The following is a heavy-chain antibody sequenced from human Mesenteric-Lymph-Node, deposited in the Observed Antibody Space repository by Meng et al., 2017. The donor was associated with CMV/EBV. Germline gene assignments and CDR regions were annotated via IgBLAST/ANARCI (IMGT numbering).Heavy chain of an antibody. Sequence: SETLSLTCTVSIDSIGSSSYYWGWIRQPPGEGLEWIASIYNSGTTYYNPSLKGRVSISVDTSKNQISLRLMSVTAAGTAVYYCVRDRRIRDEVWSGYYHQRGWFDPWGRGTLVTVSS. CDR3: VRDRRIRDEVWSGYYHQRGWFDP. V-gene: IGHV4-39*07. D-gene: IGHD3-3*01. J-gene: IGHJ5*02. CDR2: IYNSGTT. CDR1: IDSIGSSSYY.